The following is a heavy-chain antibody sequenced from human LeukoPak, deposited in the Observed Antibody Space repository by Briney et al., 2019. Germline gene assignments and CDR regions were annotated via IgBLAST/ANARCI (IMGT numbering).Heavy chain of an antibody. J-gene: IGHJ4*02. CDR1: GFTFSSYS. CDR2: ISSSSSYI. D-gene: IGHD6-19*01. CDR3: ARVARGSGWYDFDY. V-gene: IGHV3-21*01. Sequence: PGGSLRLSCAASGFTFSSYSMNWVRQAPGKGLEWVSSISSSSSYIYYADSVKGRFTISRDNAKNSLYLQMNSLRAEDTAVYYCARVARGSGWYDFDYWGQGTLVTVSS.